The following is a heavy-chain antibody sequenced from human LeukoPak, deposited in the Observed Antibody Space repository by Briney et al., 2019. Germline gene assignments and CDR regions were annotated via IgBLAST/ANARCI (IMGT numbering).Heavy chain of an antibody. V-gene: IGHV3-53*01. D-gene: IGHD3-10*01. Sequence: GGSLRLSCAASGFTVSSNYMSWVRQAPGKGREWVSVIYSGGSTYYADSVKGRFTISRDNSKNTLYLKMNSLRAEDTGVYYCARYMVRAEESWFAPWGQGTLVTVSS. CDR2: IYSGGST. J-gene: IGHJ5*02. CDR1: GFTVSSNY. CDR3: ARYMVRAEESWFAP.